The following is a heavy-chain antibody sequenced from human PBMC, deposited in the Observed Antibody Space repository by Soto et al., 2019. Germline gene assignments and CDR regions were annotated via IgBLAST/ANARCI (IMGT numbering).Heavy chain of an antibody. J-gene: IGHJ4*02. CDR1: SGSISSTIYS. CDR3: ARHNYGSGSTYFDY. V-gene: IGHV4-39*01. Sequence: SETLSLTCTVSSGSISSTIYSWDWIRQPPGKGLEWIGSIFYSGSTYYNPSLKSRVTMSVDTSKNQFSLTLTSVTAADTAVYYCARHNYGSGSTYFDYWGQGTRVTVS. D-gene: IGHD3-10*01. CDR2: IFYSGST.